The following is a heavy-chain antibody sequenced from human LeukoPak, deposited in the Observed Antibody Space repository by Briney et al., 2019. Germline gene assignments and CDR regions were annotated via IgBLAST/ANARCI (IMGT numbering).Heavy chain of an antibody. CDR2: IYYSGST. CDR3: ARGDTAMAFDY. CDR1: GGSISSYY. Sequence: SETLSLTCTVSGGSISSYYWSWIRQPPGRGLEWIGYIYYSGSTNYNPSLKSRVTISVDTSKNQFSLKLSSVTAADTAVYYCARGDTAMAFDYWGQGTLVTVSS. V-gene: IGHV4-59*01. D-gene: IGHD5-18*01. J-gene: IGHJ4*02.